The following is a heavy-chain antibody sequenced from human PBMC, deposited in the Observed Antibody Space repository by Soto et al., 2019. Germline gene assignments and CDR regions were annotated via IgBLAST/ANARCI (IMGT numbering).Heavy chain of an antibody. CDR3: AKGQGYYGSGSYYNDWFDP. J-gene: IGHJ5*02. Sequence: PGGSLRLSCAASGFTFSSYAMSWVRQAPWKGLEWVSAISGSGGSTYYADSVKGRFTISRDNSKNTLYLQMNSLRAEDTAVYYCAKGQGYYGSGSYYNDWFDPWGQGTLVTVSS. V-gene: IGHV3-23*01. CDR2: ISGSGGST. CDR1: GFTFSSYA. D-gene: IGHD3-10*01.